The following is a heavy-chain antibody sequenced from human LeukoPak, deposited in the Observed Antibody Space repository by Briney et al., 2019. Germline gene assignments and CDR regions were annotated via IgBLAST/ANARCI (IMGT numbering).Heavy chain of an antibody. V-gene: IGHV4-59*02. CDR3: VRSGGL. CDR2: ISYSGST. Sequence: SETLSLTCTVSGGSVGSYHWGWIRQPPGKGLEWIGHISYSGSTNYNPSLKSRVTISVDTSKNQFSLRLSSVTAADTAVYCCVRSGGLWGQGTMVTVSS. D-gene: IGHD4-23*01. J-gene: IGHJ3*01. CDR1: GGSVGSYH.